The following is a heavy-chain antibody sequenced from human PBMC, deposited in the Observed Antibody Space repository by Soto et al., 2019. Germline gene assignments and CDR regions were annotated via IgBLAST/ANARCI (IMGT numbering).Heavy chain of an antibody. J-gene: IGHJ4*02. CDR3: KRVGRSGYDH. D-gene: IGHD5-12*01. CDR1: GFTFRDAW. Sequence: LGGSLRLSCAASGFTFRDAWMTWVRQAPGKGLEWVGRIKSKADGGAIDYAAPVRGRFTFSRDDSKNTVYLQMNGLKIEDTAVYYCKRVGRSGYDHWGPGTLVTVSS. V-gene: IGHV3-15*01. CDR2: IKSKADGGAI.